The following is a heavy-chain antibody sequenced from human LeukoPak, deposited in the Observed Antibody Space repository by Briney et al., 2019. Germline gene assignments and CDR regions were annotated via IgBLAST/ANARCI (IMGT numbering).Heavy chain of an antibody. V-gene: IGHV3-21*01. CDR1: GFTFSSYS. CDR2: ISSSSTYI. D-gene: IGHD2-2*02. CDR3: ARDTHCSSTSCYNAFDI. J-gene: IGHJ3*02. Sequence: MSGGSLRLSCAASGFTFSSYSMNWVRQAPGKGLEWVSSISSSSTYIYYADSLKGRFTISRDNAKNSLSLQMSSLRAEDTAVYYCARDTHCSSTSCYNAFDIWGQGTMVTVSS.